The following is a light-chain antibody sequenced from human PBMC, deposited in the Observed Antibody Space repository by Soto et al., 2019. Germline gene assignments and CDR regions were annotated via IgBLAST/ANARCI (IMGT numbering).Light chain of an antibody. Sequence: DVQMTQSPSSLSASVGGRVTLPCRCSQNIDNWLAWYQQKLGKAPKLLIYKASSLETGVPSRSRGSGSGTDFTLTISSLQPEDFATYYCQQYNTFWTFGQGTKVDI. J-gene: IGKJ1*01. V-gene: IGKV1-5*03. CDR2: KAS. CDR1: QNIDNW. CDR3: QQYNTFWT.